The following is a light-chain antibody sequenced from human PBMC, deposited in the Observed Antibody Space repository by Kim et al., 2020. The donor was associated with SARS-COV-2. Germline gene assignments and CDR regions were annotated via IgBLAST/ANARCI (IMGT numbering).Light chain of an antibody. V-gene: IGKV1-6*01. CDR1: QGVSDD. Sequence: ASVGDKVIITCRPSQGVSDDLGWYQRRPGQAPRLLMYGTSTLQSGVPSRFSGSGSGTDFTLSISSLQPEDVATYYCLQYYNYPRTFGQGTKVEVK. J-gene: IGKJ1*01. CDR3: LQYYNYPRT. CDR2: GTS.